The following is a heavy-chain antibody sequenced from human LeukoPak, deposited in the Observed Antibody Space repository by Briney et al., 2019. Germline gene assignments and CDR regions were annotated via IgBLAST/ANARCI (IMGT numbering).Heavy chain of an antibody. D-gene: IGHD3-9*01. CDR1: GYTFTSYA. CDR3: ARGEGYDILTGYYKTDWFDP. J-gene: IGHJ5*02. V-gene: IGHV1-3*01. CDR2: ITAGNGNT. Sequence: GASVKVSCEASGYTFTSYAMHWVRQAPGQRLEWMGWITAGNGNTKYSQKFQGRVTITRDTSASTAYMELSSLRSEDTAVYYCARGEGYDILTGYYKTDWFDPWGQGTLVTVSS.